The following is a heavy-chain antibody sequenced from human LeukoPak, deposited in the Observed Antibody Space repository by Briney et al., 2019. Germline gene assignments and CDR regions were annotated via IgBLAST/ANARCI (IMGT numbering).Heavy chain of an antibody. J-gene: IGHJ4*02. CDR2: IYYSGST. V-gene: IGHV4-59*12. Sequence: SETLSLTCTVSGGSISSYYSSWIRQPPGKGLEWIGYIYYSGSTNYNPSLKSRVTISVDTYKNQFSLRLSSVTAADTAVYYCARGGFYCGGDCYVDYWGQGTLVTVSS. CDR1: GGSISSYY. CDR3: ARGGFYCGGDCYVDY. D-gene: IGHD2-21*02.